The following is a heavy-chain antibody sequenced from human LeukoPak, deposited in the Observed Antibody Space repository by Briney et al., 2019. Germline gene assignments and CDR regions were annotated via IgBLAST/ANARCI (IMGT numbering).Heavy chain of an antibody. CDR2: IIPILGIA. J-gene: IGHJ6*03. CDR3: ARASGTTPPEGYYYMDV. D-gene: IGHD1-7*01. V-gene: IGHV1-69*04. CDR1: GGTFSSYA. Sequence: ASVKVSCKASGGTFSSYAISWARQAPGQGLEWMGRIIPILGIANYAQKFQGRVTITTDESTSTAYMELSSLRSEDTAVYYCARASGTTPPEGYYYMDVWGKGTTVTVSS.